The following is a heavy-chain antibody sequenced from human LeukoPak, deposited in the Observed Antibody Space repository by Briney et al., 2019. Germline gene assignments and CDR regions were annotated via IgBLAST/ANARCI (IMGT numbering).Heavy chain of an antibody. J-gene: IGHJ5*02. CDR3: ARDVGYRSWLDP. D-gene: IGHD5-18*01. CDR2: ISKDGREK. Sequence: GGSLRLSCAASGFTFSTYPMHWVRQAPGKGLEWVSVISKDGREKHFADPVKGRFTISRDNSRNTLYLQMNSLRAEDTAVYYCARDVGYRSWLDPWGQGTLVTVSS. CDR1: GFTFSTYP. V-gene: IGHV3-30*04.